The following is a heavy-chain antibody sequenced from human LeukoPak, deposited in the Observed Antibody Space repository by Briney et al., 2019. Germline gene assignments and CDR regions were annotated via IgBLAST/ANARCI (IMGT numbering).Heavy chain of an antibody. D-gene: IGHD7-27*01. Sequence: GGSLRLSCAASRFTFSNYAMSWVRQAPGKGLEWVSAISGSGGSTYYADSVKGRFTISRDNSKNTLYLQMNSLRAEDTAVYYCARDLAWGAFDYWGPGILVAVSS. CDR1: RFTFSNYA. CDR2: ISGSGGST. J-gene: IGHJ4*02. V-gene: IGHV3-23*01. CDR3: ARDLAWGAFDY.